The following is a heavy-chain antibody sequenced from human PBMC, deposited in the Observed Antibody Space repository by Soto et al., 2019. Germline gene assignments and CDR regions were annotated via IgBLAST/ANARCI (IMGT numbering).Heavy chain of an antibody. CDR3: AYSSTPLDY. Sequence: EVQLLESGGGLVQPGGSLRLSCAASGFTFSSYAMSWVRQAPGKGLEWVSAISGSGGSTYYADSVKGRFTISRDNSKNQLELQMDRLRGGDTAVYYCAYSSTPLDYWGQGTLVTVSS. CDR2: ISGSGGST. CDR1: GFTFSSYA. D-gene: IGHD6-13*01. V-gene: IGHV3-23*01. J-gene: IGHJ4*02.